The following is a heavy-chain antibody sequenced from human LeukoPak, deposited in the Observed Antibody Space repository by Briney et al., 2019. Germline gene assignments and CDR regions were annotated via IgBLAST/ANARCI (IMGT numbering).Heavy chain of an antibody. CDR1: GFTVSSNY. D-gene: IGHD1-26*01. Sequence: GGSLRLSCAASGFTVSSNYMSWVRQAPGKGLEWVSVISGSGGSTDYADSVKGRFTISRDNSKNTLYLQMNSLRAEDTAVYYCAKDGSYYNFDYWGQGTLVTVSS. V-gene: IGHV3-23*01. CDR2: ISGSGGST. CDR3: AKDGSYYNFDY. J-gene: IGHJ4*02.